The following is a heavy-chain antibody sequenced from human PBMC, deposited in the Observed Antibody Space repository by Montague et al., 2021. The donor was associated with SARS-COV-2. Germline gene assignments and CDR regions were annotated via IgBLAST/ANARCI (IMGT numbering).Heavy chain of an antibody. J-gene: IGHJ4*02. CDR3: ARQMTSWWELLYYFDY. CDR2: IYYSGST. V-gene: IGHV4-39*01. CDR1: GGSISSSSYY. D-gene: IGHD1-26*01. Sequence: SETLSLTCTGSGGSISSSSYYWGWIRQPPGKGLEWIGSIYYSGSTYYNPSLKSRVTISVDTSKNQFSLKLSSVTAADTAVYYCARQMTSWWELLYYFDYWGQGTLVTVSA.